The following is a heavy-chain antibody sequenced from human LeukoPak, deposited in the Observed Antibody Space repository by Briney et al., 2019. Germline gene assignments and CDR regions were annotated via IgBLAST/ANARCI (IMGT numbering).Heavy chain of an antibody. V-gene: IGHV3-21*01. CDR3: ARDRYDRSGYYDY. CDR2: ISSSSSYI. Sequence: GSLRLSGAASGFTLSSYSMNWVRQAPGKGLEWVSSISSSSSYIHYTDSVKGRFTISRDNTKRSLYLQMNSLRAEDTAVYYCARDRYDRSGYYDYWGQGTLVTVSS. D-gene: IGHD3-22*01. J-gene: IGHJ4*02. CDR1: GFTLSSYS.